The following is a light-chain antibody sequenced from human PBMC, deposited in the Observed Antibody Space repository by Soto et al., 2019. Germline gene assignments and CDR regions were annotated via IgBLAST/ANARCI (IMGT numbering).Light chain of an antibody. Sequence: DVRLTQSPSSLSASVGDRVTISCRASQGISRFLAWYQQKPGKAPKLLIYAASTLQSGVPSRFSGRGAGTDFTLTISSLQPEDFATYYCQQLNSYPPAFGQGTKVDNK. CDR2: AAS. J-gene: IGKJ1*01. CDR1: QGISRF. V-gene: IGKV1-9*01. CDR3: QQLNSYPPA.